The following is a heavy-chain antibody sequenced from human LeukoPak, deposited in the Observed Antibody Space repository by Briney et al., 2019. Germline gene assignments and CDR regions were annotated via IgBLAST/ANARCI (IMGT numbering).Heavy chain of an antibody. Sequence: SETLSLTCAVYGGSFSGDYWSWIRQPPGKGLEWIGEVNHSGSTNYNPSLKSRVAISVDTSKNQFSLQLSSVTAADTAVYCCARGLKARYCSSTSCRNWFDPWGQGTLVTVSS. J-gene: IGHJ5*02. V-gene: IGHV4-34*01. CDR1: GGSFSGDY. CDR3: ARGLKARYCSSTSCRNWFDP. CDR2: VNHSGST. D-gene: IGHD2-2*01.